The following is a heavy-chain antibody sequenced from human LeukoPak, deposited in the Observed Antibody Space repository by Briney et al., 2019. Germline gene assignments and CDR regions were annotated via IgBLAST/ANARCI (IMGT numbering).Heavy chain of an antibody. CDR3: AKDVASTWESVTTYYFDY. D-gene: IGHD4-17*01. V-gene: IGHV3-23*01. CDR1: GFTSSKCG. J-gene: IGHJ4*02. Sequence: GGSLRLSCAGNGFTSSKCGMSWVRQAPGKGLEWFSSISGSGGSSYYADSVKGRFTISRDNSKNTLYLQMNSLRAEDTAVYYCAKDVASTWESVTTYYFDYWGQGTLVTVSS. CDR2: ISGSGGSS.